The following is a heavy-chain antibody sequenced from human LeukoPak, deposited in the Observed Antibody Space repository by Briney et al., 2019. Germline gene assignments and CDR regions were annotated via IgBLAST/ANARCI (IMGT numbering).Heavy chain of an antibody. CDR3: ARDRRRDLLHAFDI. CDR1: GGSFSGYF. Sequence: PSETLSLTCAVYGGSFSGYFWSWIRQPPGKGLEWIAYVHYSEPTNYNLSLRSRVTISLDTSKNQFSLKLRSVTAADTAVYYCARDRRRDLLHAFDIWGQGTMITISS. V-gene: IGHV4-59*01. D-gene: IGHD1-26*01. CDR2: VHYSEPT. J-gene: IGHJ3*02.